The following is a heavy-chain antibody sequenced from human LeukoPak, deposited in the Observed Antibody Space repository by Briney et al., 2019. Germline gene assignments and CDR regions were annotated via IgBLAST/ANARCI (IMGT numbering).Heavy chain of an antibody. V-gene: IGHV1-69*05. D-gene: IGHD1-26*01. CDR1: GGTFSSYA. Sequence: ASVKVSCKASGGTFSSYAISWVRQAPGQGLEWMGRIIPIFGPANYAQKFQGRVTITTDESTSTAYVELSSLRSEDTAVYYCARDYGEWGRYYFDYWGQGTLVTVSS. CDR3: ARDYGEWGRYYFDY. CDR2: IIPIFGPA. J-gene: IGHJ4*02.